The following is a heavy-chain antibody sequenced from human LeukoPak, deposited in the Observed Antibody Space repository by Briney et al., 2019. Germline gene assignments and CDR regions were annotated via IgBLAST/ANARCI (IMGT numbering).Heavy chain of an antibody. CDR2: IYYSGST. CDR3: ARGIWSGYYWGEMGLRFDP. V-gene: IGHV4-59*01. Sequence: SETLSLTCTVSGGSISSYYWSWIRQPPGKGLEWMGYIYYSGSTNYNPSLKSRVTISVDTSKNQFSLKLSSVTAADTAVYYCARGIWSGYYWGEMGLRFDPWGQGTLVTVSS. J-gene: IGHJ5*02. CDR1: GGSISSYY. D-gene: IGHD3-3*01.